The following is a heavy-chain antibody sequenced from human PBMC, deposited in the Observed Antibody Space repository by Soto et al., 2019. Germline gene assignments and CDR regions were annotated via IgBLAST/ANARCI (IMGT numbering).Heavy chain of an antibody. Sequence: SAPTLVNPTETLTLTCTFSGFSLTSPGMCVSWIRQSPGKALEWLALIERDDDDKYYSTSLKTRLTISKDTRKNQVVLTMANMEPADTPTYYCARSIRGPRRFNGMDVWGQGTTVTVSS. CDR2: IERDDDDK. CDR3: ARSIRGPRRFNGMDV. D-gene: IGHD1-20*01. J-gene: IGHJ6*02. CDR1: GFSLTSPGMC. V-gene: IGHV2-70*13.